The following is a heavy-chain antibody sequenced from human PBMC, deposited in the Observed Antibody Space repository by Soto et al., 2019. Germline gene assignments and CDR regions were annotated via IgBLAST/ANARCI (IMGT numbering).Heavy chain of an antibody. Sequence: ASVKVSCKASGYTFTSYGITWVRQAPGQGLECMGWISPYNGNTNYAQKFQGRVTMTTDISTSTAYMELRSLGSDDTAVYFCARTTLIVRVDYGMAVWGQGTTVTVSS. J-gene: IGHJ6*02. CDR3: ARTTLIVRVDYGMAV. CDR1: GYTFTSYG. D-gene: IGHD3-22*01. V-gene: IGHV1-18*01. CDR2: ISPYNGNT.